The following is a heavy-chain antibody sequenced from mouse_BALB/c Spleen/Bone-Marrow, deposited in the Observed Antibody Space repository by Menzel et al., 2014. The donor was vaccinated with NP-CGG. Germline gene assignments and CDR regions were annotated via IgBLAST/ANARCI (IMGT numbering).Heavy chain of an antibody. CDR1: GYTFTSYY. V-gene: IGHV1S56*01. D-gene: IGHD2-14*01. Sequence: QVQLKDSGPELVKPGASVMISCKASGYTFTSYYIHWVKQRPGQGLEWIGWIYPGNVNTKYNEKFKGKATLTADKSSSTAYMQLSSLTSEDSAVYFCARRYDDYFDYWGQGTTLTVSS. CDR2: IYPGNVNT. CDR3: ARRYDDYFDY. J-gene: IGHJ2*01.